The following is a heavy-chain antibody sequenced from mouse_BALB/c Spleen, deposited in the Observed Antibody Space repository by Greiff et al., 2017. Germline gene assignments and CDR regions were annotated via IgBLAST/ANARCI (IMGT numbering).Heavy chain of an antibody. D-gene: IGHD3-3*01. CDR1: GFTFSSFG. Sequence: EVKLMESGGGLVQPGGSRKLSCAASGFTFSSFGMHWVRQAPEKGLEWVAYISSGSSTIYYADTVKGRFTISRDNPKNTLFLQMTSLRSEDTAMYYCARSPGHYAMDYWGQGTSVTVSS. CDR3: ARSPGHYAMDY. V-gene: IGHV5-17*02. CDR2: ISSGSSTI. J-gene: IGHJ4*01.